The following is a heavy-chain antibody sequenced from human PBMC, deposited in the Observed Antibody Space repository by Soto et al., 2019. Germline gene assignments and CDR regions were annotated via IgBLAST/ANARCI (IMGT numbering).Heavy chain of an antibody. J-gene: IGHJ6*02. Sequence: QVQLVQSGAEVKKPGSSVKVSCKASGGTFSSYAISWVRQAPGQGLEWMGGIIPIFGTANYAQKFQGRVTITADESTSTAYMELSSLRSEDTAVYYCARNMGSQSSYYYYGMDVWDQGTTVTVSS. CDR3: ARNMGSQSSYYYYGMDV. CDR1: GGTFSSYA. V-gene: IGHV1-69*01. D-gene: IGHD3-10*01. CDR2: IIPIFGTA.